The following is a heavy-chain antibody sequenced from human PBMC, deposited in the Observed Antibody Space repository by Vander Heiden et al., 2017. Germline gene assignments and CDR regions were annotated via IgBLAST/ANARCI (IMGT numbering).Heavy chain of an antibody. CDR3: ARGGDYPNYYYGMDV. CDR2: IWYDGSNK. Sequence: QVQLVESGGGVVQPGRSLRLSCAASGFTFSRYGMHWLRQAPGKGLEWVAVIWYDGSNKYYADSVKGRFTISRDNSKNTLYLQMNSLRAEDTAVYYCARGGDYPNYYYGMDVWGQGTTVTVSS. CDR1: GFTFSRYG. D-gene: IGHD2-21*01. J-gene: IGHJ6*02. V-gene: IGHV3-33*01.